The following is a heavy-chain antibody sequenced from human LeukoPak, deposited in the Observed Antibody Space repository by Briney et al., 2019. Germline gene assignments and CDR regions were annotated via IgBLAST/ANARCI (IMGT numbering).Heavy chain of an antibody. V-gene: IGHV4-34*01. CDR1: GGSFSSYY. CDR3: ARVVRGVLGQTQFDY. D-gene: IGHD3-10*01. CDR2: INHSGST. J-gene: IGHJ4*02. Sequence: PSEALSLTCAVYGGSFSSYYWTWIRQTPGKGLEWIGEINHSGSTNYNPSLKSRVTISVDTSKNQFSLKLSSVTAADTAVYYCARVVRGVLGQTQFDYWGQGTLVTVSS.